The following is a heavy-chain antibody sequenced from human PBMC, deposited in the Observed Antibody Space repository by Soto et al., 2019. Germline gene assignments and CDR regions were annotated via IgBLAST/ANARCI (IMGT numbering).Heavy chain of an antibody. CDR2: IIGSSTYI. CDR3: ASVVPKGKFDS. D-gene: IGHD2-21*01. J-gene: IGHJ5*01. V-gene: IGHV3-21*03. Sequence: EVQLVESGGGLVKPGRSLRLSCAASGFSFSTYSMNWVRQAPGKGLEWVSAIIGSSTYIFYADSVKGRFTISRDNDKTSLYPKTHRLRAEDTAGCCCASVVPKGKFDSWVPAPLVNVS. CDR1: GFSFSTYS.